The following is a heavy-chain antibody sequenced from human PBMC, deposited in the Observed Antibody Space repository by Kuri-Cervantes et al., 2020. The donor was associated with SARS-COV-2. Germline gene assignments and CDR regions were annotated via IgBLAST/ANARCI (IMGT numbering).Heavy chain of an antibody. V-gene: IGHV1-2*02. D-gene: IGHD3-3*01. CDR2: INPNSGGT. CDR1: GYTFTGYY. CDR3: ARAFRYYDFWSGSDAFGI. J-gene: IGHJ3*02. Sequence: ASVKVSCKASGYTFTGYYMHWVRQAPGQGLEWMGWINPNSGGTNYAQKFQGRVTMTRDTSISTAYMELSGLRSDDTAVYYCARAFRYYDFWSGSDAFGIWGQGTMVTVSS.